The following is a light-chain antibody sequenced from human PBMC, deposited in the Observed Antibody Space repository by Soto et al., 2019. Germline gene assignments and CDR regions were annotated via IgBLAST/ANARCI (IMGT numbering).Light chain of an antibody. CDR2: AAS. CDR3: EQSYSHPRT. Sequence: DIQMTQSPSSLSASVGDRVTITCRASQSISSYLNWYQQKPGKAPKLLIYAASSLQSGVPSRFSGSGSGTDFTLTIISLQPEDFATYYCEQSYSHPRTSGQGTKVGIK. CDR1: QSISSY. V-gene: IGKV1-39*01. J-gene: IGKJ1*01.